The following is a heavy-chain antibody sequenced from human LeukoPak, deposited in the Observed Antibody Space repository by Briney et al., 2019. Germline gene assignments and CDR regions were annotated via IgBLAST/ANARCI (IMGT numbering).Heavy chain of an antibody. CDR3: ARGALERNVYYFDY. CDR2: ISSSSSTI. J-gene: IGHJ4*02. D-gene: IGHD1-1*01. CDR1: GLTFSSYG. V-gene: IGHV3-48*01. Sequence: GGSLRLSCAASGLTFSSYGMSWVRQAPGKGLEWVSYISSSSSTIYYADSVKGRFTISRDNAKNSLYLQMNSLRAEDTAVYYCARGALERNVYYFDYWGQGTLVTVSS.